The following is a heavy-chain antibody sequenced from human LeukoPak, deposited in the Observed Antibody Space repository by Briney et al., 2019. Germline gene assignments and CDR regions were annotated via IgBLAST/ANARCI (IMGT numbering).Heavy chain of an antibody. V-gene: IGHV4-39*01. CDR1: GGSISSSTYY. Sequence: PSETLSLTCSVSGGSISSSTYYWGWIRQPPGKGLEWIGSIYYSGSTYYNPSLESRVTVSTDRSKTLCSLKLTSVTAADTAVYYCVAEEYGTGSYYKSAFWGKGALVTVSS. CDR2: IYYSGST. D-gene: IGHD3-10*01. J-gene: IGHJ4*02. CDR3: VAEEYGTGSYYKSAF.